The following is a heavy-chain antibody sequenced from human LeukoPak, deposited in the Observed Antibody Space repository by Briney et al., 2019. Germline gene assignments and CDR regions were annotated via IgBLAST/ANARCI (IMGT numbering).Heavy chain of an antibody. J-gene: IGHJ6*03. Sequence: GESLKISCKGSGYSFTNYWIGWVRQMPGKGLEWMGIIYPDDSDTRYSPSFQGQVTISADKSITTAYLQWSSLKASDTAIYYCARLSYDSSDFHYMDVWGKGTTVTISS. CDR1: GYSFTNYW. CDR3: ARLSYDSSDFHYMDV. CDR2: IYPDDSDT. D-gene: IGHD3-22*01. V-gene: IGHV5-51*01.